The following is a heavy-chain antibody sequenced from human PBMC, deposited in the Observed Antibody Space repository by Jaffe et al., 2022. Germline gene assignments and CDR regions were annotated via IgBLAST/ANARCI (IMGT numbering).Heavy chain of an antibody. CDR1: GYTFTSYY. CDR3: ARDVQPGIAVAGAVY. CDR2: INPSGGST. Sequence: QVQLVQSGAEVKKPGASVKVSCKASGYTFTSYYMHWVRQAPGQGLEWMGIINPSGGSTSYAQKFQGRVTMTRDTSTSTVYMELSSLRSEDTAVYYCARDVQPGIAVAGAVYWGQGTLVTVSS. D-gene: IGHD6-19*01. J-gene: IGHJ4*02. V-gene: IGHV1-46*01.